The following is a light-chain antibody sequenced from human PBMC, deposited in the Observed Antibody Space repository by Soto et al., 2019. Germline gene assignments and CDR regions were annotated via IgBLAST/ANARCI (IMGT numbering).Light chain of an antibody. J-gene: IGKJ4*01. CDR3: QQYNNWPLT. V-gene: IGKV3-15*01. Sequence: EIVMTQSPATLSVSPGERATLSCRASQSVSSNLAWYQQKPGQAPRLLIYGASTRATGIPARFSGSGSGTGFTLTISGLQSEDFAVYYCQQYNNWPLTFGGGTKVEIK. CDR1: QSVSSN. CDR2: GAS.